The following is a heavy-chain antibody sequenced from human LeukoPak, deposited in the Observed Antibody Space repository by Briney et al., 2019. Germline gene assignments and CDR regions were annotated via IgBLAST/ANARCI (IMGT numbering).Heavy chain of an antibody. CDR1: GFTFSSHA. V-gene: IGHV3-23*01. CDR3: VKDYQVGNSPAFGDY. J-gene: IGHJ4*02. D-gene: IGHD1-26*01. Sequence: GGSLRLSCVGSGFTFSSHAMSWVRRAPGKGLEWVSGLIENGATTYYADSVKGRFTTSRDNSRNTMYLQMNSLRVEDTAVYYCVKDYQVGNSPAFGDYWGQGTLVTISS. CDR2: LIENGATT.